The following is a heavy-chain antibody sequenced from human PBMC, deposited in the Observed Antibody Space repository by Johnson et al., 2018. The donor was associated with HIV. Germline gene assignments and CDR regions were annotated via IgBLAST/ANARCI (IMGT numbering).Heavy chain of an antibody. CDR3: ARGDYGGNLDAFDI. CDR2: IGTAGDT. D-gene: IGHD4-23*01. V-gene: IGHV3-13*01. CDR1: GFTFSSYD. J-gene: IGHJ3*02. Sequence: MLLVESGGGLVQPGGSLRLSCAASGFTFSSYDMHWVRQATGKGLEWVSAIGTAGDTYYPGSVKGRFTISRENAKNSLYLQMNSLRAGDTAVYYCARGDYGGNLDAFDIGGQGTMVTVSS.